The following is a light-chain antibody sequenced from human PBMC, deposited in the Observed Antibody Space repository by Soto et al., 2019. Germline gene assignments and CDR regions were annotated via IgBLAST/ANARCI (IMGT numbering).Light chain of an antibody. Sequence: DIQMTQTPSTLSAFVGDRFTITCRASQSINRWLAWYQHKPGKAPKFLIYDASSLESGVPSRFSGSGSGTEFTLTISNLQPDDFATYFCQQYNNYPRTFGQGTKVDIK. J-gene: IGKJ1*01. CDR2: DAS. V-gene: IGKV1-5*01. CDR3: QQYNNYPRT. CDR1: QSINRW.